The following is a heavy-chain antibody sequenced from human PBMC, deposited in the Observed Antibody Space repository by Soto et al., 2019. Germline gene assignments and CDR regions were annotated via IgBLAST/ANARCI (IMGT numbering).Heavy chain of an antibody. CDR3: ARRAVRGVYYFDY. CDR2: IIPIFGTA. Sequence: AVKVSCKASGGTFSSYAISWVRQAPGQGLEWMGGIIPIFGTANYAQKFQGRVTITADESTSTAYMELSSLRSEDTAVYYCARRAVRGVYYFDYWGQGTLVTSPQ. D-gene: IGHD3-10*01. J-gene: IGHJ4*02. CDR1: GGTFSSYA. V-gene: IGHV1-69*13.